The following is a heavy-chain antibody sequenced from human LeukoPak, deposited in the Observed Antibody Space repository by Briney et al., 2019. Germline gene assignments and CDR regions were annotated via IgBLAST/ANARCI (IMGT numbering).Heavy chain of an antibody. V-gene: IGHV1-8*01. D-gene: IGHD2-2*01. CDR3: ARNKRICSSTSCLDGELDYYYYYYMDV. J-gene: IGHJ6*03. Sequence: ASVKVSCKASGYTFTSHHINWVRQAPGRGFEWMGWMNPESGNTNYAQRFQGRVTMTWDTSINTAYMELSSLRSDDTAVYYCARNKRICSSTSCLDGELDYYYYYYMDVWGKGTTVTVSS. CDR2: MNPESGNT. CDR1: GYTFTSHH.